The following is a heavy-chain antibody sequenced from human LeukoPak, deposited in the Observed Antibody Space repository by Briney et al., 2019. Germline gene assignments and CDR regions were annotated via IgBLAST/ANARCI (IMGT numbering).Heavy chain of an antibody. V-gene: IGHV3-66*01. Sequence: GGSLRLSCAASGFTVSSNYMSWVRQAPGKGLEWVSIIYSGSTIYYADSVKGRFTISRDNAKNSLYLQMSSLRAEDTAVYYCARDPSGYFDWLTREGFDYWGQGTLVTVSS. CDR1: GFTVSSNY. D-gene: IGHD3-9*01. CDR3: ARDPSGYFDWLTREGFDY. CDR2: IYSGSTI. J-gene: IGHJ4*02.